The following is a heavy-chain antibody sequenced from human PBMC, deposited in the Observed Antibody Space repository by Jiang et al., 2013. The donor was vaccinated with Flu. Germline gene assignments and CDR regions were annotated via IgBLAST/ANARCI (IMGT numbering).Heavy chain of an antibody. J-gene: IGHJ4*02. Sequence: KKPGESLKIACKGSGYGSISYWIGWVRQMPGKGLEWMGIIYLRDSIPKYSPSFQAQVTISADKSITTAYLQWSSLKASDTAIYYCAGTYDGSFSWDYWGQGTLVTVSS. D-gene: IGHD1-26*01. CDR3: AGTYDGSFSWDY. CDR1: GYGSISYW. CDR2: IYLRDSIP. V-gene: IGHV5-51*01.